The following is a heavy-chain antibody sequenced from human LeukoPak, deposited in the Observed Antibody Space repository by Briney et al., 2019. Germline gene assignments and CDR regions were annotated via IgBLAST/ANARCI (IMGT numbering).Heavy chain of an antibody. V-gene: IGHV4-59*12. CDR1: GGSISPYY. J-gene: IGHJ2*01. Sequence: SETLSLTCTVSGGSISPYYWSWIRQSPGKGLGGFGYIYYSGNTYYNPSLKSRVTISVDTSKNQFSLKLSSVTAADTAVYYCARAKRGYTYGSQKSNWYLDLWGRGTLVTVSS. D-gene: IGHD5-18*01. CDR2: IYYSGNT. CDR3: ARAKRGYTYGSQKSNWYLDL.